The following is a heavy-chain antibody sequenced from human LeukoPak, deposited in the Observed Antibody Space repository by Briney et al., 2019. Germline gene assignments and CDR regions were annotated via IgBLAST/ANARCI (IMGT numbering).Heavy chain of an antibody. J-gene: IGHJ3*02. Sequence: GGSLRLSCAASGFTVSSNYMSWVRQAPGKGLEWVGRVRNKANSYTTEYAASVKGRFTISRDDSKNSLFLQMNSLKTEDTAMYYCARTYSTAWGSNFFDIWGQGTMVTVSS. V-gene: IGHV3-72*01. CDR2: VRNKANSYTT. CDR3: ARTYSTAWGSNFFDI. D-gene: IGHD6-19*01. CDR1: GFTVSSNY.